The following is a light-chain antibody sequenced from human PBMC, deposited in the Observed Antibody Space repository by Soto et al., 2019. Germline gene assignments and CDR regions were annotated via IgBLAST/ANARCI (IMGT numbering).Light chain of an antibody. CDR3: SSYGSTSTRYV. J-gene: IGLJ1*01. CDR1: SSDVGGYHY. V-gene: IGLV2-14*01. Sequence: QPASVSGSPGQSITISCTGTSSDVGGYHYVSWYQQHPGKAPKLMIYEVSNRPSGVSNRFSGSKSGNTASLTISGLQAEDEADYFCSSYGSTSTRYVFGTGTKLTVL. CDR2: EVS.